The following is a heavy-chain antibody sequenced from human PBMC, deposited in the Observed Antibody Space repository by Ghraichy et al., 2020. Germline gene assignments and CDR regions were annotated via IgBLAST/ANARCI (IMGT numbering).Heavy chain of an antibody. CDR3: AKDILGYCTSTSCPNLFDY. D-gene: IGHD2-2*01. CDR1: GFTFSNYA. CDR2: VSGSSGST. J-gene: IGHJ4*02. V-gene: IGHV3-23*01. Sequence: GESLRLSCTASGFTFSNYAMSWVRQAPGKGLEWVSVVSGSSGSTFYADSVKGRFTISRDNSKNTLYLQMNSLRAEDTAVYYCAKDILGYCTSTSCPNLFDYWGQGTLITVSS.